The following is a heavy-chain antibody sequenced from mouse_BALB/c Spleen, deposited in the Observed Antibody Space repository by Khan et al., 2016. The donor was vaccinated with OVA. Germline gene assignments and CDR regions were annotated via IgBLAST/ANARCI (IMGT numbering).Heavy chain of an antibody. CDR2: INTYTGQP. Sequence: QIQLVQSGPELKKPGETVKISCKASGYTFTSFGMNWVKQSPGKGLKWMGFINTYTGQPTYADDFKGRFAFSLETSASTAYLQINNLKNEDTSTYFCARVGYYGTMDYWGQGTSVTVSS. V-gene: IGHV9-3-1*01. D-gene: IGHD1-1*01. J-gene: IGHJ4*01. CDR3: ARVGYYGTMDY. CDR1: GYTFTSFG.